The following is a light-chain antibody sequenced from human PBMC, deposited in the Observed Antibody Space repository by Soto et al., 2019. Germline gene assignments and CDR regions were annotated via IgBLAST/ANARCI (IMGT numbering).Light chain of an antibody. CDR2: EVS. Sequence: QSALTQPASVSGSPGQSITISCTGTSSDVGGYNYVSWYQQHPGKAPKLMIYEVSNRPSGVSNRFSGSKSGNTASLTISGLQAEDEADYYCSSYTSSSTPVVFGGGTKLTLL. CDR3: SSYTSSSTPVV. J-gene: IGLJ2*01. V-gene: IGLV2-14*01. CDR1: SSDVGGYNY.